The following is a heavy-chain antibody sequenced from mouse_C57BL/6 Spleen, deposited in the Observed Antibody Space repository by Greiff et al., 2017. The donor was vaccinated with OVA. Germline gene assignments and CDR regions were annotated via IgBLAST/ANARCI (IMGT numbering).Heavy chain of an antibody. V-gene: IGHV5-17*01. CDR3: ARLHYFDY. Sequence: EVKLMESGGGLVKPGGSLKLSCAASGFTFSDYGMHWVRQAPEKGLEWVAYISSGSSTIYYADTVKGRFTISRDNAKNTLFLQMTSLRSEDTAMYYCARLHYFDYWGQGTTLTVSS. CDR2: ISSGSSTI. CDR1: GFTFSDYG. J-gene: IGHJ2*01.